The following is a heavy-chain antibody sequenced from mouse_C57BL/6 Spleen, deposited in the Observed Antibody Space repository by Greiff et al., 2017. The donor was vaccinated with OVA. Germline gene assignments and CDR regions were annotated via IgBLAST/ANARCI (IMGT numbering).Heavy chain of an antibody. CDR3: ARTRAHSIVHHGGYAMDY. D-gene: IGHD2-12*01. J-gene: IGHJ4*01. CDR1: GYTFTDYN. CDR2: INPNNGGT. Sequence: VQLQQSGPELVKPGASVKIPCKASGYTFTDYNMDWVKQSHGKSLEWIGDINPNNGGTIYNQKFKGKATLTVDKSSSTAYMELRSLTSEDTAVYYCARTRAHSIVHHGGYAMDYWGQGTSVTVSS. V-gene: IGHV1-18*01.